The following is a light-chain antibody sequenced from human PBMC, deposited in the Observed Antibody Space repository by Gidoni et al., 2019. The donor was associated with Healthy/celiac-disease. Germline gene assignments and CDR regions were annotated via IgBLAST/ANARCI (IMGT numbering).Light chain of an antibody. CDR3: HQYDNLPLT. CDR2: DAS. CDR1: QDISNY. Sequence: DIQMTQSPSSLSASVGDRVTITCQASQDISNYLNWYQQKPGKAPKLLIYDASNLETGVPSRFSGSGSGTDFTFTISSLQPEDIATYYCHQYDNLPLTFXGXTKVDIK. J-gene: IGKJ4*01. V-gene: IGKV1-33*01.